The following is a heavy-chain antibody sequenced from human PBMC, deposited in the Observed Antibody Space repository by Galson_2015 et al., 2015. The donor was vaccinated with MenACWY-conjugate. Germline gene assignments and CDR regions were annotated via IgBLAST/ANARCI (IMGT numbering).Heavy chain of an antibody. D-gene: IGHD4-23*01. CDR3: ARSTTVVTPNDY. V-gene: IGHV1-46*01. Sequence: SVKVSCKASGYSFTNYFLHWVRQAPGQGLEWMGKINPSGGSTRYAQKFQGGVTMTRDTSTSTVDMELSSLRSEDTAVYYCARSTTVVTPNDYWGQGTLVTVSS. J-gene: IGHJ4*02. CDR2: INPSGGST. CDR1: GYSFTNYF.